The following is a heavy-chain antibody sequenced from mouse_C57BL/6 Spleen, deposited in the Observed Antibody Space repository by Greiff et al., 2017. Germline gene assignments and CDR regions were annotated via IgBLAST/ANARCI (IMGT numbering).Heavy chain of an antibody. J-gene: IGHJ2*01. CDR2: IYPRDGSN. CDR3: ARGGLNPYFDY. D-gene: IGHD1-3*01. V-gene: IGHV1-85*01. CDR1: GYTFTSYD. Sequence: VQLQQSGPELVKPGASVKLSCKASGYTFTSYDINWVKQRPGQGLEWIGWIYPRDGSNKYNEKFKGKATLTVDTSSSTAYMELHSLTSEDSAVYFCARGGLNPYFDYWGQGTTLTVSS.